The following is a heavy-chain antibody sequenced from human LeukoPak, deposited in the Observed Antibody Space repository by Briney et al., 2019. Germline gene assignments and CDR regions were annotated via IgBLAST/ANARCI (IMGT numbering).Heavy chain of an antibody. CDR2: ISSSSSTI. Sequence: PGGSLRLSCAASGFTFSSYSMNWVRQAPGKGLEWVSYISSSSSTIYYADSVKGRLTISRDNAKNSLYLQMNSLRAEDTAVYYCARDIPTVAGPAEYFQHWGQGTLVTVSS. D-gene: IGHD6-19*01. J-gene: IGHJ1*01. CDR3: ARDIPTVAGPAEYFQH. V-gene: IGHV3-48*01. CDR1: GFTFSSYS.